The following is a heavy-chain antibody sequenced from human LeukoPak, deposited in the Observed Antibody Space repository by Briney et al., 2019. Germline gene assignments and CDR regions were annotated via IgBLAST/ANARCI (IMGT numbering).Heavy chain of an antibody. V-gene: IGHV1-18*01. J-gene: IGHJ3*02. Sequence: ASVKVSCKASGYTFTSYDVSWVRQAPGQGLEWLGWISAYNDNTNYAQKVQGRVTMTTDTSTSTAFMDLRSLRSDDTAVYYCARDLARLGALSLSDAFDIWGQGTVVTVSS. CDR3: ARDLARLGALSLSDAFDI. CDR2: ISAYNDNT. CDR1: GYTFTSYD. D-gene: IGHD3-16*02.